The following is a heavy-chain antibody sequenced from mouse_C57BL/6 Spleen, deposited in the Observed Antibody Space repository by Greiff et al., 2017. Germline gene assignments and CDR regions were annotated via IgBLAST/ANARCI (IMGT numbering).Heavy chain of an antibody. V-gene: IGHV1-50*01. Sequence: QVQLQQSGAELVKPGASVKLSCKASGYTFTSYWMQWVKQRPGQGLEWIGEIDPSDSYTNYNQKFKGKATLTVDTSSSTAYMQLSSLTSEDSAVYYCASSPPYYYAMDYWGQGTSVTVSS. CDR1: GYTFTSYW. D-gene: IGHD6-1*01. CDR3: ASSPPYYYAMDY. CDR2: IDPSDSYT. J-gene: IGHJ4*01.